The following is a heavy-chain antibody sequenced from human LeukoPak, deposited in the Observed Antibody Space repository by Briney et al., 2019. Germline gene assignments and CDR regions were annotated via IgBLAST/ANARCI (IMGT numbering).Heavy chain of an antibody. V-gene: IGHV4-4*07. CDR1: GGSISSYY. CDR3: ARDRLYGAYDY. CDR2: IYTSGST. Sequence: SETLSLTCTVSGGSISSYYWSWIRQPAGKGLEWIGRIYTSGSTNYNPSLKSRVTMSVDRSNNQFSLNVSSVTAADTAVYYCARDRLYGAYDYWGQGTLVTVSS. J-gene: IGHJ4*02. D-gene: IGHD4/OR15-4a*01.